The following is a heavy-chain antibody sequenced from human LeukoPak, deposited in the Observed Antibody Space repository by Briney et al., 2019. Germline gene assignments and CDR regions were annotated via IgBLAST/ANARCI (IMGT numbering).Heavy chain of an antibody. CDR1: GYTFTSYG. CDR2: ISAYNGNT. J-gene: IGHJ5*02. D-gene: IGHD3-3*01. V-gene: IGHV1-18*01. CDR3: ARDPYDFWSGYPPYNWFDP. Sequence: ASVKVSCKASGYTFTSYGISWVRQAPGQGLEWIGWISAYNGNTNYAQKLQGRVTMTTDTSTSTAYLELRSVSSDDTAVYYCARDPYDFWSGYPPYNWFDPWGQGNLVTVSS.